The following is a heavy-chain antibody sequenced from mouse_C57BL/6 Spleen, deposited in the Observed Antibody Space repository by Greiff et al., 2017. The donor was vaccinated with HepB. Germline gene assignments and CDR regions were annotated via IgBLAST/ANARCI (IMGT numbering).Heavy chain of an antibody. V-gene: IGHV1-61*01. CDR2: IYPSDSET. Sequence: VQLQQPGAELVRPGSSVKLSCKASGYTFTSYWMDWVKQRPGQGLEWIGNIYPSDSETHYNQKFKDKATLTVDKSSSTAYMQLSSLTSEDSAVYYCARSVYDYDAYFDYWGQGTTLTVSS. CDR3: ARSVYDYDAYFDY. J-gene: IGHJ2*01. CDR1: GYTFTSYW. D-gene: IGHD2-4*01.